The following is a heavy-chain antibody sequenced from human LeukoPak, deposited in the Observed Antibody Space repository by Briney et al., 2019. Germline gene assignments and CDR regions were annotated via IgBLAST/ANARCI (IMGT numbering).Heavy chain of an antibody. CDR1: GFTFSDYQ. CDR3: ATSDHYRSGSYMV. V-gene: IGHV3-48*03. Sequence: PGGSLRLSCAASGFTFSDYQMNWVRQAPGKGLEWVSYISDSGSTPYYADSVKGRFTISRDNAKNALFLQMNTLRVEDTAVFYCATSDHYRSGSYMVWGQGTLVTVSS. D-gene: IGHD3-10*01. CDR2: ISDSGSTP. J-gene: IGHJ4*02.